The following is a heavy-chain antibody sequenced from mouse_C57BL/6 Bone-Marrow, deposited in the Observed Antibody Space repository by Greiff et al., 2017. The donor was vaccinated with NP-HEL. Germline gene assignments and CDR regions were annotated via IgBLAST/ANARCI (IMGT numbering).Heavy chain of an antibody. CDR2: IDPSDSET. V-gene: IGHV1-52*01. CDR1: GYTFTSYW. J-gene: IGHJ4*01. D-gene: IGHD2-3*01. CDR3: ARDDGYYVWSYYYAMDY. Sequence: QVQLQQPGAELVRPGSSVKLSCKASGYTFTSYWMHWVKQRPIQGLEWIGNIDPSDSETHYNQKFKDKATLTVDKSSSTAYMQLSSLTSEDSAVYYCARDDGYYVWSYYYAMDYWGQGTSVTVSS.